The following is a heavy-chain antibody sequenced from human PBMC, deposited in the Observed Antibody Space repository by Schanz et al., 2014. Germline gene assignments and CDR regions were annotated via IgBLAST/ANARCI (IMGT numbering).Heavy chain of an antibody. CDR1: TFTFDHYA. J-gene: IGHJ5*01. Sequence: EVQLVESGGGLVQPGGSLRLSCSASTFTFDHYAMTWVRQAPGKGLEWVAAVSSRSDEIKYADSVRGRFTISRDNAKNSLFLQMNSLRAEDTAVYYCAKTPREYCNYDNCPNWFDSWGQGTLVTASS. V-gene: IGHV3-23*04. CDR2: VSSRSDEI. D-gene: IGHD2-15*01. CDR3: AKTPREYCNYDNCPNWFDS.